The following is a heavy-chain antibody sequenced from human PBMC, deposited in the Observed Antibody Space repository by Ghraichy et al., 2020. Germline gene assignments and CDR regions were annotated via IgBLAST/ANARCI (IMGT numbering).Heavy chain of an antibody. V-gene: IGHV4-31*03. CDR3: ARATTTDYFYGMDV. Sequence: SETLSLTCIVSGGSISSGGNYWSWIRQHPGKGLEWIGYINHSGSTSYNPSLKSRVTISVDTSKNQFSLKLSSVTAADTAVYYCARATTTDYFYGMDVWGQGTTVTVSS. D-gene: IGHD4-17*01. CDR1: GGSISSGGNY. J-gene: IGHJ6*02. CDR2: INHSGST.